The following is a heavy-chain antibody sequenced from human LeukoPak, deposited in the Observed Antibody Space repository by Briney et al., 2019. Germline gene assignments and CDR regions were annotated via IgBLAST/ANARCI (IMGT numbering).Heavy chain of an antibody. J-gene: IGHJ3*02. CDR1: GGSIRRYY. CDR3: ARVTGYYYESTGYYHHAFDI. CDR2: IDGSGSS. V-gene: IGHV4-4*07. D-gene: IGHD3-22*01. Sequence: SETLSLTCSVSGGSIRRYYWNCIRQSAEKGLEWIGRIDGSGSSTYSPSLGSRVTMSVDSSKSQISLKLISVTAADTAVYYCARVTGYYYESTGYYHHAFDIWGQGTMVTVSS.